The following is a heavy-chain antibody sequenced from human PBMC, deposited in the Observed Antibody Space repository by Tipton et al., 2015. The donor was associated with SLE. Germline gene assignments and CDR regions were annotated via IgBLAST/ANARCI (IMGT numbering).Heavy chain of an antibody. CDR2: INHSGST. V-gene: IGHV4-34*01. D-gene: IGHD3/OR15-3a*01. Sequence: TLSPTCTVSGGSISSYYWSWIRQPPGKGLEWIGEINHSGSTNYNPSLKRRVTISLDTSKNQFSLKVTSVTAADTALYYCARGPRTSYFFDFWGQGTLVTVSS. CDR1: GGSISSYY. CDR3: ARGPRTSYFFDF. J-gene: IGHJ4*02.